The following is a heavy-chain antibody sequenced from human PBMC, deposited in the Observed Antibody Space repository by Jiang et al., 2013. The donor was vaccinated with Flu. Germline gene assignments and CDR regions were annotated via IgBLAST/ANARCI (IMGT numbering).Heavy chain of an antibody. CDR1: GFTFDDYG. CDR3: ARDMGYYYYYMDV. V-gene: IGHV3-9*01. D-gene: IGHD3-16*01. J-gene: IGHJ6*03. CDR2: ITSDDTDI. Sequence: GGSLRLSCAASGFTFDDYGMFWVRQAPGKGLEWVAGITSDDTDIGYADSVEGRFTISRDSAKKSLYLQMNSLRVEDTALYFCARDMGYYYYYMDVWGKGTMVTVSS.